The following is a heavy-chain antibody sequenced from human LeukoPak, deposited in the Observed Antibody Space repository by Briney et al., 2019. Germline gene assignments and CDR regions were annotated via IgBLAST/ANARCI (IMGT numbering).Heavy chain of an antibody. CDR2: FDPEDGET. CDR1: GYTLTELS. V-gene: IGHV1-24*01. D-gene: IGHD6-13*01. J-gene: IGHJ1*01. CDR3: ATAFSSSWSEYFQH. Sequence: ASVKVSCKASGYTLTELSMHWVRQAPGKGLEWMGGFDPEDGETIYAQKFQGRVTMTEDTSTDTAYMELSSLRSEDTAVYYCATAFSSSWSEYFQHWGQGTLVTVSS.